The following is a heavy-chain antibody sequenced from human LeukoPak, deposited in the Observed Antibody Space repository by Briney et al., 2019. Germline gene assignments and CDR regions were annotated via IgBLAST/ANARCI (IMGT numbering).Heavy chain of an antibody. CDR1: GFTFSSYG. CDR3: ARAKTGRSLTVTPFYFDY. V-gene: IGHV3-33*01. J-gene: IGHJ4*02. Sequence: GGSLRLSCAASGFTFSSYGMHWVRQAPGKGLEWVAVIWYDGSNKYYADSVKGRFTISRDNSKNTLYLQMNSLRAEDTAVYYCARAKTGRSLTVTPFYFDYWGQGTMVSVSS. D-gene: IGHD4-17*01. CDR2: IWYDGSNK.